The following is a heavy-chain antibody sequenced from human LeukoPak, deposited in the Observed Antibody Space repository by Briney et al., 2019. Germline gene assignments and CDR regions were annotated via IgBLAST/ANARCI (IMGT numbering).Heavy chain of an antibody. Sequence: ASVKVCCKASGYTFTGYYMHWVRQAPGQGLEWMGWINPNSGGTKYAQKFQGRVTMTRDTSISTAYMELSRLRSDDTAVYYCAGIGNYFFYWGQGTLVTVSS. J-gene: IGHJ4*02. V-gene: IGHV1-2*02. CDR3: AGIGNYFFY. CDR2: INPNSGGT. CDR1: GYTFTGYY. D-gene: IGHD1-26*01.